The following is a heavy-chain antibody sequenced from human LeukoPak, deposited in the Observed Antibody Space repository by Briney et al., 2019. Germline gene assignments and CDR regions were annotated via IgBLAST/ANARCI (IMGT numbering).Heavy chain of an antibody. Sequence: PSETLSLTCTVSGGSINSFYWSWIRQPPGKGLEWIGYIYYSGSTKYNPSLKSRVTISVDTSKNQFSLKLSSLTAADTAVYYCARSESSRWLQFDYWGQGTLVTVSS. CDR1: GGSINSFY. CDR3: ARSESSRWLQFDY. V-gene: IGHV4-59*08. D-gene: IGHD5-24*01. CDR2: IYYSGST. J-gene: IGHJ4*02.